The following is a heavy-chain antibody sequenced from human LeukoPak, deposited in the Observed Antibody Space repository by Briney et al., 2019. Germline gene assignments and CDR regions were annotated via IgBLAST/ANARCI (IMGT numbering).Heavy chain of an antibody. CDR1: GFTFSSYA. D-gene: IGHD1-26*01. Sequence: GGSLRLSCAASGFTFSSYAMSWVRQAPGKGLEWVSYISSSSGSTIYYADSVKGRFTISRDNAKNSLSLQMNSLRAEDTAVYYCARDGWVDYWGQGTLVTVSS. CDR2: ISSSSGSTI. V-gene: IGHV3-48*03. CDR3: ARDGWVDY. J-gene: IGHJ4*02.